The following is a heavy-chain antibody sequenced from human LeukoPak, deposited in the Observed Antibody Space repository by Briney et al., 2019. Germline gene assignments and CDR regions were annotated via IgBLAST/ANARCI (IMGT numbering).Heavy chain of an antibody. CDR2: VHYTGST. J-gene: IGHJ4*02. V-gene: IGHV4-59*08. CDR1: GGSVSSYY. Sequence: SETLSLTCSVSGGSVSSYYWSWIRQPPGKGLEWIGYVHYTGSTNYNPSLKSRVTMFEDKSKNQFSLRLYSVTVADTAVHYCARHFAYSSSSYFDYWGQGSLVTVSS. D-gene: IGHD6-6*01. CDR3: ARHFAYSSSSYFDY.